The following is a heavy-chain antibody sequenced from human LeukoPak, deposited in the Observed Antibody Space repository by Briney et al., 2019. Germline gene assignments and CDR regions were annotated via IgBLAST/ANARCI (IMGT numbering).Heavy chain of an antibody. Sequence: ASVTVSCKASGYTFTSYGISWVRQAPGQGLEWMGWISAYNGNTNYAQKLQGRVTMTTDTSTSTAYMELRSLRSDDTAVYYCAREGKEYYDFWSGYYTGYYYYYMDVWGKGTTVTVSS. D-gene: IGHD3-3*01. J-gene: IGHJ6*03. CDR3: AREGKEYYDFWSGYYTGYYYYYMDV. CDR2: ISAYNGNT. V-gene: IGHV1-18*01. CDR1: GYTFTSYG.